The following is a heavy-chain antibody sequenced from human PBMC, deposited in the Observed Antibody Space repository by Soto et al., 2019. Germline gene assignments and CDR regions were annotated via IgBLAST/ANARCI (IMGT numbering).Heavy chain of an antibody. V-gene: IGHV4-34*01. CDR1: GGSFSGYY. D-gene: IGHD3-10*01. CDR3: ARKYLPYYGSGSPYGMDV. CDR2: VNHSGST. Sequence: QVQLQQWGAGLLKPSETLSLTCGVYGGSFSGYYWSWIRQPPGKGLEWIGEVNHSGSTNYDPSITSRVTISVDTSKNQFSLKLSSVTAADTALYYCARKYLPYYGSGSPYGMDVWGQGTTVTVSS. J-gene: IGHJ6*02.